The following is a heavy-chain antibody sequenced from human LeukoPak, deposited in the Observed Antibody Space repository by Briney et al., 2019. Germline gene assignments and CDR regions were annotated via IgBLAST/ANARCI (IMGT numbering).Heavy chain of an antibody. V-gene: IGHV4-61*02. CDR1: GGSINSGAYY. J-gene: IGHJ5*02. CDR3: ARGMAAAYDYNWFDP. Sequence: SETLSLTCSVSGGSINSGAYYWSWIRQSAGKGLEWIGRIYASGSTRYNPSLKSRVTMSVDTSKNQFSLKLTSVTAADTAVYFCARGMAAAYDYNWFDPWGQGTLVTVSS. CDR2: IYASGST. D-gene: IGHD5-12*01.